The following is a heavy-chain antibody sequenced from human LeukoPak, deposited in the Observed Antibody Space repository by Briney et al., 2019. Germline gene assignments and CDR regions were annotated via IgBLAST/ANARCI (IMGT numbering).Heavy chain of an antibody. J-gene: IGHJ4*02. D-gene: IGHD6-19*01. CDR3: ARARNIYSSDWYRPFDY. CDR1: GFTFSNYG. Sequence: GRSLRLSCAASGFTFSNYGMHWVRQAPGKGLEWVAVISYDGSNKYYADSVKGRFTISRDNAENSLYLQMSSLRAEDTAVYYCARARNIYSSDWYRPFDYWGQGTLVTVSS. CDR2: ISYDGSNK. V-gene: IGHV3-30*03.